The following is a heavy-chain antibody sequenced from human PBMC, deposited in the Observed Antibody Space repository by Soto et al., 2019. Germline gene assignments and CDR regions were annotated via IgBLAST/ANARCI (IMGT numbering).Heavy chain of an antibody. D-gene: IGHD5-12*01. CDR2: INHSGST. CDR1: GGSFSGYY. Sequence: SETLCLTCAVYGGSFSGYYWSWIRQPPGKGLEWIGEINHSGSTNYNPSLKSRVTISVDASKNQFSLKLSSVTAADTAVYYRARDRADIVATIRSDYYYMDVWGKGTTVNRLL. CDR3: ARDRADIVATIRSDYYYMDV. V-gene: IGHV4-34*01. J-gene: IGHJ6*03.